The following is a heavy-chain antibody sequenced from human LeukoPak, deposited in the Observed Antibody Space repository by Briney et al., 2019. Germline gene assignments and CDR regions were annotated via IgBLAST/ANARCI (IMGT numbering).Heavy chain of an antibody. J-gene: IGHJ4*02. V-gene: IGHV1-2*02. CDR2: INPNSGGT. CDR3: ARGYCSGDCFTLFDY. CDR1: GYMFAGYY. D-gene: IGHD2-21*02. Sequence: ASVKVSCKASGYMFAGYYMHWVRQAPGQGLEWMGWINPNSGGTNYAQKFQGRVTMTRDTSISTAYMELSSLRSDDTAVYYCARGYCSGDCFTLFDYWGQGALVTVSS.